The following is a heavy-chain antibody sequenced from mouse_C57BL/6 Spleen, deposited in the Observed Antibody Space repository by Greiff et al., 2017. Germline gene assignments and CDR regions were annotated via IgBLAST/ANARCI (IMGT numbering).Heavy chain of an antibody. D-gene: IGHD2-2*01. V-gene: IGHV5-4*01. Sequence: EVHLVESGGGLVKPGGSLKLSCAASGFTFSSYAMSWVRQTPEKRLEWVATISDGGSYTYYPDNVKGRFTISRDNAKNNLYLQMSHLKSEDTAMYYCAREGDYGYDEAYWGQGTLVTVSA. CDR1: GFTFSSYA. CDR3: AREGDYGYDEAY. J-gene: IGHJ3*01. CDR2: ISDGGSYT.